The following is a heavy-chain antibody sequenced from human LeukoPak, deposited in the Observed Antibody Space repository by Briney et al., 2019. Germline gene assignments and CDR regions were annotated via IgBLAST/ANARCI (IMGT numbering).Heavy chain of an antibody. CDR1: GYTLTELS. J-gene: IGHJ4*02. CDR3: ARDLGYYYDSSGANFDY. V-gene: IGHV1-24*01. Sequence: ASVKVSCKVSGYTLTELSMHWVRQAPGKGLEWMGGFDPEDGETIYAQKFQGRVTMTEDTSTDTAYMELSSLRSEDTAVYYCARDLGYYYDSSGANFDYWGQGTLVTVSS. CDR2: FDPEDGET. D-gene: IGHD3-22*01.